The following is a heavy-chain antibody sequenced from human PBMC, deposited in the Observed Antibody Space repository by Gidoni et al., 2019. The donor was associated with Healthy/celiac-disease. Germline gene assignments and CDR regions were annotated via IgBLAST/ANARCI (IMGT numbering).Heavy chain of an antibody. J-gene: IGHJ4*02. CDR2: IWYDGSNK. CDR3: ARVQGYSGYGYYFDY. Sequence: QVQLVESGGGVVQPGRSLRLSCAASGFTFRSYGMHWVRQAPGKGLEWVAVIWYDGSNKYYADSVKGRFTISRDNSKNTLYLQMNSLRAEDTAVYYCARVQGYSGYGYYFDYWGQGTLVTVSS. CDR1: GFTFRSYG. D-gene: IGHD5-12*01. V-gene: IGHV3-33*01.